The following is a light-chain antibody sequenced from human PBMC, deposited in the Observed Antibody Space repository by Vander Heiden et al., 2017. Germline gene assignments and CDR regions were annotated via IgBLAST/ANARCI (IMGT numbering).Light chain of an antibody. V-gene: IGLV2-14*03. CDR3: SSFTSSSTVV. CDR1: SSDVGGYNY. J-gene: IGLJ2*01. CDR2: DVS. Sequence: QSALTQPASVSGSPGPSITISCTGTSSDVGGYNYVSWYQQHPGKAPKLMIYDVSNRPSGVSNRFSGSKSSNTASLTSSGLQAEDEADYYCSSFTSSSTVVFGGGTKLTVL.